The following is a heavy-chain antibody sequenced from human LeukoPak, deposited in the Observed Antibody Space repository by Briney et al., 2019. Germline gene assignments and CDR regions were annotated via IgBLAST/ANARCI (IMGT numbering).Heavy chain of an antibody. D-gene: IGHD2-15*01. CDR2: IRYDGSNK. CDR3: AILLRDIVVVVADLFDY. J-gene: IGHJ4*02. Sequence: GGSLRLSCAASGFTFSSHGMHWVRQAPGKGLEWVAFIRYDGSNKYYADSVKGRFTISRDNSKNTLYLQMNSLRAEDTAVYYCAILLRDIVVVVADLFDYWGQGTLVTVSS. V-gene: IGHV3-30*02. CDR1: GFTFSSHG.